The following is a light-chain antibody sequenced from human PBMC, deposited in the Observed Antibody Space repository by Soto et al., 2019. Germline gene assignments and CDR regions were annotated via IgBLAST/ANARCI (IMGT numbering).Light chain of an antibody. J-gene: IGLJ3*02. Sequence: QSVLTQPPSASGTPGQRVTSSCSGSSSNIGSKTVNWYQQLPGTAPKILIYSNNQRPSGVPDRFSGSKSGTSASLAISGLQSEDEDDYYCAAWDDSLNGWVVGGGTKLTVL. V-gene: IGLV1-44*01. CDR3: AAWDDSLNGWV. CDR2: SNN. CDR1: SSNIGSKT.